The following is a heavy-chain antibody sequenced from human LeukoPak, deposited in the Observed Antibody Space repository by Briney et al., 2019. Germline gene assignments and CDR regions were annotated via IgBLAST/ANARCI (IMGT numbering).Heavy chain of an antibody. CDR3: ARRKEGYYFDY. J-gene: IGHJ4*02. Sequence: KPSETLSLTCIVSGDSISSSSSYWGWIRQPPGKGLEWIGSRYYRGSTYYNPSLKSRVTKSEDTSKNQLSLKLSSVTAPDTAVYYCARRKEGYYFDYWGQGTLVTVSS. CDR2: RYYRGST. V-gene: IGHV4-39*01. CDR1: GDSISSSSSY.